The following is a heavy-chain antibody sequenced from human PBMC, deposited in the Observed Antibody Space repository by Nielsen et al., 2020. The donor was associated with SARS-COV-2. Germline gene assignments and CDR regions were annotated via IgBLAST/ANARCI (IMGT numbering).Heavy chain of an antibody. CDR3: ARDLSITLVRGVNRDYYYGMDV. J-gene: IGHJ6*02. Sequence: WVRQAPGQGLEWMGWISPHNGDTKYAQKVQGRVTMTADTSTNTVYMELKSLNSDDTATYFCARDLSITLVRGVNRDYYYGMDVWGQGTTVTVSS. CDR2: ISPHNGDT. D-gene: IGHD3-10*01. V-gene: IGHV1-18*01.